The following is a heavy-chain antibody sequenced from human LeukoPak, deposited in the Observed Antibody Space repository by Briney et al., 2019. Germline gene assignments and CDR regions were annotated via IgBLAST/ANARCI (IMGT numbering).Heavy chain of an antibody. CDR2: INPNSGGT. J-gene: IGHJ4*02. Sequence: ASVKVSCKASGYTFTGYYMHWVRQAPGQGLEWMGWINPNSGGTNYAQKFQGRVTMTRDTSISTAYMGLSRLRSDGTAVYYCAMLLEMATINDYWGQGTLVTVSS. V-gene: IGHV1-2*02. CDR3: AMLLEMATINDY. D-gene: IGHD5-24*01. CDR1: GYTFTGYY.